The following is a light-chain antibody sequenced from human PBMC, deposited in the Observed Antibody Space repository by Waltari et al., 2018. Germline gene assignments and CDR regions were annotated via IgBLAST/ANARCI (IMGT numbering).Light chain of an antibody. Sequence: QSILTQPTSVSGAPGQRVTISCTGSSSNIGAGHDVHWYQAFPGTAPKLLIYGNNNRPSGGPDRFSGAKSCSSASLAINGLQAEDEADYYCQSFDSNVRGGVVFGGGTKVTVL. V-gene: IGLV1-40*01. J-gene: IGLJ3*02. CDR2: GNN. CDR3: QSFDSNVRGGVV. CDR1: SSNIGAGHD.